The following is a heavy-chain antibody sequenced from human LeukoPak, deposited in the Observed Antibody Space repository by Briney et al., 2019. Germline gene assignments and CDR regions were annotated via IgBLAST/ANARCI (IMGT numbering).Heavy chain of an antibody. J-gene: IGHJ6*03. Sequence: GGSLRLSCAASGFTLDDHGMSWVRQAPGKGLEWASGINWNGDGTGYADSVKGRFTISRDNAKNSLYLQMNSLRAEDTAFYCARLGGPDYYFYYYMDVWGKGTTVTVSS. CDR3: ARLGGPDYYFYYYMDV. D-gene: IGHD1-26*01. CDR1: GFTLDDHG. CDR2: INWNGDGT. V-gene: IGHV3-20*04.